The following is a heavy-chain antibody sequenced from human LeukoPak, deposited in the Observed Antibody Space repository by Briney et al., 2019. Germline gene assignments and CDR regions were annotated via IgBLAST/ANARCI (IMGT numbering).Heavy chain of an antibody. J-gene: IGHJ3*02. CDR2: INPNSGGT. D-gene: IGHD5-24*01. Sequence: GASVKVSCKASGYTFTGYYMHWVRQAPGQGLEWMGWINPNSGGTNYVQKFQGRVTMTRDTSISTAYMELSRLRSDDTAVYYCARIRDGYNDAYDIWGQGTMVTVSS. CDR1: GYTFTGYY. V-gene: IGHV1-2*02. CDR3: ARIRDGYNDAYDI.